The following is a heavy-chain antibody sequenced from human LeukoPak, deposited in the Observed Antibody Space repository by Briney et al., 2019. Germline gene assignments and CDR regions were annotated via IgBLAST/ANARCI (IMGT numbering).Heavy chain of an antibody. D-gene: IGHD5-18*01. CDR1: GGSISSYY. V-gene: IGHV4-59*01. CDR3: ARENDRYGRIDY. CDR2: VSYSGST. Sequence: PSETLSLTCTVSGGSISSYYWSWVRQPPGKGLEWIGYVSYSGSTDYNPSLRSRVIISIDTSKNQFSLRLSSVTAADTAVYYCARENDRYGRIDYWGQGTQVTVSS. J-gene: IGHJ4*02.